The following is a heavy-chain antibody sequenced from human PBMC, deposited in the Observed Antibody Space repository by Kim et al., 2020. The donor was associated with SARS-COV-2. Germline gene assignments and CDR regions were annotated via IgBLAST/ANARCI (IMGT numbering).Heavy chain of an antibody. J-gene: IGHJ3*02. CDR3: ARGHDVFSMISSGYQDAFDI. Sequence: SETLSLTCTVSGGSVSSGSYYWSWIRQPPGKGLEWIGYIYYSGSTNYNPSLKSRVTISVDTSKNQFSLKLSSVTAADTAVYYCARGHDVFSMISSGYQDAFDIWGQGTMVTVSS. D-gene: IGHD3-22*01. CDR1: GGSVSSGSYY. V-gene: IGHV4-61*01. CDR2: IYYSGST.